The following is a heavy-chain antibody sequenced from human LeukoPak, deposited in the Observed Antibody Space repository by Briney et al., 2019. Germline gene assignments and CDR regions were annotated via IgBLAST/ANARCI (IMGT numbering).Heavy chain of an antibody. Sequence: ASVKVSCKASGGTFSSYAISWVRQAPGQGLEWMGRIIPILGIANYAQKFQGRVTITADKSTSTAYMELSSLRSEDTAVYYCARDSHSSSWYVVRWFDPRGQGTLVTVSS. CDR2: IIPILGIA. CDR1: GGTFSSYA. J-gene: IGHJ5*02. D-gene: IGHD6-13*01. V-gene: IGHV1-69*04. CDR3: ARDSHSSSWYVVRWFDP.